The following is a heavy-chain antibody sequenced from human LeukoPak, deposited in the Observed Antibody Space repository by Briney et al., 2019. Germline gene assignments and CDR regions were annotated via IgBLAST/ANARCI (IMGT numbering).Heavy chain of an antibody. J-gene: IGHJ4*02. D-gene: IGHD2-8*02. CDR2: INHSGST. V-gene: IGHV4-34*01. Sequence: PSETLSLTCAVYGGSFSGYYWSWIRQPPGKGLEWIGEINHSGSTNYNPSLKSRVTISVDTSRNQFSLKLSSVTAADTAVYYCARGGGPTGYYFDYWGQGTLVTVSS. CDR3: ARGGGPTGYYFDY. CDR1: GGSFSGYY.